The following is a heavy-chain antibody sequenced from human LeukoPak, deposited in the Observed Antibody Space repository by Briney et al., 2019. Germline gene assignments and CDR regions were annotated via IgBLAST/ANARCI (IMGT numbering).Heavy chain of an antibody. CDR3: ARASIDYGDYYYYYYMDV. J-gene: IGHJ6*03. D-gene: IGHD4-17*01. V-gene: IGHV3-11*04. CDR2: ISSSDSTK. Sequence: GGSLRLSCAASGFTFSDYYMRWIRQAPGKGLEWVSWISSSDSTKYYADSVKGRFTISRDNAKNSLYLQMNSLRAEDTAVYYCARASIDYGDYYYYYYMDVWGKGTTVTVSS. CDR1: GFTFSDYY.